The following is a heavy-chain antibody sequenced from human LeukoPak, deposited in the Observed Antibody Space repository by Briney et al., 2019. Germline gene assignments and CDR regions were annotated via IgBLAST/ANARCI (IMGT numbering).Heavy chain of an antibody. J-gene: IGHJ4*02. Sequence: GGSLRLSCAVSGITLSNYGMSWVRQAPGEGLEWVAGISDGGGSTKYADSVKGRFTISRDNSKNTLYLQMNSLRAEDTAVYFCAKRGVVIRVILVGFHKEAYYFDSWGRGALVTVSS. CDR2: ISDGGGST. V-gene: IGHV3-23*01. CDR3: AKRGVVIRVILVGFHKEAYYFDS. D-gene: IGHD3-22*01. CDR1: GITLSNYG.